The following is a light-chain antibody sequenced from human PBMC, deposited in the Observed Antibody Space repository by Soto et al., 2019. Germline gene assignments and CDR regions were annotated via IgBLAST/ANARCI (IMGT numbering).Light chain of an antibody. CDR3: QVWDSSTV. Sequence: SYELTQPLSVSVARGQTARITCGGNNIGSKNVHWYQQKPGQAPVLVIYRDGNRPSGIPERFSGSNSGNTATLTISRAQAGDEADYYCQVWDSSTVFGGGTQLTVL. CDR1: NIGSKN. CDR2: RDG. J-gene: IGLJ7*01. V-gene: IGLV3-9*01.